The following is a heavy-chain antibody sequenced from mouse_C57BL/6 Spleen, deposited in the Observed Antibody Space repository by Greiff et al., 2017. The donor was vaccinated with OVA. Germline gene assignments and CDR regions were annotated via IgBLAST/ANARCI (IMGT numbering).Heavy chain of an antibody. CDR2: ISDGGSYT. CDR1: GFTFSSYA. D-gene: IGHD1-1*01. J-gene: IGHJ3*01. CDR3: ARDDYYGTFAY. V-gene: IGHV5-4*01. Sequence: EVQLVESGGGLVKPGGSLKLSCAASGFTFSSYAMSWVRQTPEKRLEWVATISDGGSYTYYPDNVKGRFTISRDNAKNNLYLQMSHLKSEDTAMYYCARDDYYGTFAYWGQGTLVTVSA.